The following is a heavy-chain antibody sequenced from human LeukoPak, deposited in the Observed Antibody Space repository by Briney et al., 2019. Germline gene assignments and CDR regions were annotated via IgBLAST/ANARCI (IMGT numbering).Heavy chain of an antibody. CDR2: ISGRASNT. V-gene: IGHV3-23*01. CDR3: AKVGAAAGEGPDY. J-gene: IGHJ4*02. CDR1: GFTFDDYG. Sequence: GGSLRLSCAASGFTFDDYGMSWVRQAPGKGLEWVSTISGRASNTYYVDSVKGRFTISRDNSKNTLYLQLNSLRAEDTAVYYCAKVGAAAGEGPDYWGQGTLVTVSS. D-gene: IGHD6-13*01.